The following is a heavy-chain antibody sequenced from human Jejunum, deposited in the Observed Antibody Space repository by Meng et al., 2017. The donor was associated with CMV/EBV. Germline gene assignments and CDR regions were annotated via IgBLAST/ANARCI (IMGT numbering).Heavy chain of an antibody. Sequence: QVQLVESGPEVKKPATSVKVSCTASGYTFNNYVISWVRQDPGHGREWMGLISPNNSTTAYAQKVQGRVTMTTDTSTSTAYRELRSLRSDDTVVYFCARALRRTTNGNLDHWGQGTLVTVSS. CDR1: GYTFNNYV. V-gene: IGHV1-18*01. CDR2: ISPNNSTT. J-gene: IGHJ4*02. D-gene: IGHD2-2*01. CDR3: ARALRRTTNGNLDH.